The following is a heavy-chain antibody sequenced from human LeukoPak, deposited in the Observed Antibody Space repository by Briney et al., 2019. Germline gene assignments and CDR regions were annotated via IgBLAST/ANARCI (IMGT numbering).Heavy chain of an antibody. Sequence: PSQTLSLTCTVSGGSISSGGYYWSWIRQPAGKGLEWIGRIYTSGSTNYNPSLKSRVTISVDTSKNQFSLKLRSVTAADTAVYYCARGISAAAKNWFDPWGQGTLVTVSS. CDR2: IYTSGST. CDR3: ARGISAAAKNWFDP. J-gene: IGHJ5*02. V-gene: IGHV4-61*02. D-gene: IGHD6-13*01. CDR1: GGSISSGGYY.